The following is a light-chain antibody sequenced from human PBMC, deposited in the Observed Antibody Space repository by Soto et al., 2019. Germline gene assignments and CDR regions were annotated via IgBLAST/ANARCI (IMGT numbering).Light chain of an antibody. V-gene: IGLV1-44*01. Sequence: QSVLTQPPSASGTPGRRVTISCSGSSSNIGSNTVNWYQQVPGTAPKFLIYSNDQRPSGVPDRFSGSKSGTSASLAISGLQSEDEADYYCAAWDDSLNGVVFGGGTKLTVL. CDR2: SND. CDR3: AAWDDSLNGVV. CDR1: SSNIGSNT. J-gene: IGLJ2*01.